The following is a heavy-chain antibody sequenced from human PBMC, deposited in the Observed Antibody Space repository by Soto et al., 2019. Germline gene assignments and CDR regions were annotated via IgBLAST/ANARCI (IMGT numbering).Heavy chain of an antibody. CDR3: ATGPPIWFGELLPDIYFDY. J-gene: IGHJ4*02. Sequence: GASVKVSCKASGYTFTSYAMHWVRQAPGQRLEWMGWINAGNGNTKYSQKFQGRVTITRDTSASTAYMELSSLRSEDTAVYYCATGPPIWFGELLPDIYFDYWGQGTLVTVSS. V-gene: IGHV1-3*01. CDR2: INAGNGNT. D-gene: IGHD3-10*01. CDR1: GYTFTSYA.